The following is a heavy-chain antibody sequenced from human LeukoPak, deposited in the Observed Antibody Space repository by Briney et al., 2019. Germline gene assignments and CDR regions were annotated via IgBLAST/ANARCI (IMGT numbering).Heavy chain of an antibody. D-gene: IGHD5-18*01. J-gene: IGHJ6*03. CDR1: GFTFSNYW. Sequence: QPGGSLRLSCAASGFTFSNYWMSWVRQAPGKGLEWVANIRQDGSEKYHVDSVKGRFTISRDNAKNSLYLQMNSLRAEDTAVYYCAGDPHTALNYYYMDVWGKGTTVSISS. V-gene: IGHV3-7*01. CDR2: IRQDGSEK. CDR3: AGDPHTALNYYYMDV.